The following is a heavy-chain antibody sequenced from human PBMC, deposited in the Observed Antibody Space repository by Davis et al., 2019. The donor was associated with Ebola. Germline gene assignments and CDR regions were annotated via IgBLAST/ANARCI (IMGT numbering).Heavy chain of an antibody. D-gene: IGHD1-26*01. V-gene: IGHV3-30-3*01. CDR1: GFTFSNYA. J-gene: IGHJ3*02. CDR3: AKDTSNIWFDI. Sequence: GRSLRLSCAASGFTFSNYAMHWVRQAPGKGLEWVAVLSYDGDNKYYGDSVKGRFTLSRDNSKNTLYLQMNSLRNEDTAVYYCAKDTSNIWFDIWGQGTNVTVSS. CDR2: LSYDGDNK.